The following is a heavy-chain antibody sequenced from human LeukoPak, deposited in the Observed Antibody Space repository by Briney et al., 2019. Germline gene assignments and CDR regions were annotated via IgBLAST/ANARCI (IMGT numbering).Heavy chain of an antibody. CDR3: ARSALTGTWWFDP. D-gene: IGHD1-7*01. CDR2: IYHSGST. V-gene: IGHV4-30-2*01. CDR1: GGSISSGVYY. Sequence: SQTLSLTCTVSGGSISSGVYYWSWIRQPPGKGLEWIGYIYHSGSTYYNPSLKSRVTISVDRSQKQFSLKLSSVTAADTAVYYCARSALTGTWWFDPWGQGTLVTVSS. J-gene: IGHJ5*02.